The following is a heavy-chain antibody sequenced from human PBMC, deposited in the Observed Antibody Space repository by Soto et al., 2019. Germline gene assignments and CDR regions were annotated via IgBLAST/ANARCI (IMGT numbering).Heavy chain of an antibody. D-gene: IGHD5-12*01. V-gene: IGHV4-59*08. CDR2: IYYSGST. J-gene: IGHJ6*03. Sequence: SETLSLTCTVSGGSISSYYWSWIRQPPGKGLEWIGYIYYSGSTNYNPSLKSRVTISVDTSKNQFSLKLSSVTTADTAVYYCARMGSGYDLSFRRTYYYYYMDVWGKGTTVTVSS. CDR1: GGSISSYY. CDR3: ARMGSGYDLSFRRTYYYYYMDV.